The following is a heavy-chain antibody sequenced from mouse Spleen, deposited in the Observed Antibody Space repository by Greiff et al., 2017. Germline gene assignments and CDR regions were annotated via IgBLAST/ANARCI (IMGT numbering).Heavy chain of an antibody. CDR3: ARGGYTMDY. D-gene: IGHD2-2*01. Sequence: VQLQESGPGLVKPSQSLSLTCSVTGYSITSGYYWNWIRQFPGNKLEWMGYISYDGSNNYNPSLKNRISITRDTSKNQFFLKLNSVTTVDTATYYCARGGYTMDYWGQGTSVTVSS. J-gene: IGHJ4*01. CDR1: GYSITSGYY. CDR2: ISYDGSN. V-gene: IGHV3-6*01.